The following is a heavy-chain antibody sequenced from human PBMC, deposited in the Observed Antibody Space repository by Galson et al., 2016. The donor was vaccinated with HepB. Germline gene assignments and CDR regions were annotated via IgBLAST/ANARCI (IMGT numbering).Heavy chain of an antibody. CDR3: ANLQVGSITKGFEI. CDR2: IYYSGKT. D-gene: IGHD3-3*01. J-gene: IGHJ3*02. Sequence: EPLSLTCNLSGGSITNRSFFWAWIRQPPGKGLEWIATIYYSGKTYYSPSLQSRATISVDTSKNQFSLALTSVNVADTAVYYCANLQVGSITKGFEIWGQGTMVTVSS. CDR1: GGSITNRSFF. V-gene: IGHV4-39*01.